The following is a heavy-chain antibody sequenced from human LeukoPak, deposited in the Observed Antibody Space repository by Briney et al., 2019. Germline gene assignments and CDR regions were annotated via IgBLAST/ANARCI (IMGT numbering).Heavy chain of an antibody. CDR1: GFTFDDYA. CDR2: ISWNSGSI. V-gene: IGHV3-9*01. D-gene: IGHD3-10*01. J-gene: IGHJ4*02. Sequence: GGSLRLSCAASGFTFDDYAMHWVRQAPGKGLEWVSGISWNSGSIGYADSVKGRFTISRDNAKNSLYLQMNSLRAEDTAVYYCARRTYGSGSYYMGYFYFDYWGQGTLVTVSS. CDR3: ARRTYGSGSYYMGYFYFDY.